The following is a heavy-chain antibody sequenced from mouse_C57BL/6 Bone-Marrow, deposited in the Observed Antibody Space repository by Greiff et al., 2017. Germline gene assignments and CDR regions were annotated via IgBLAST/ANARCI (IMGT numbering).Heavy chain of an antibody. Sequence: QVTLKESGPGILQSSQTLSLTCSFSGFSLSTSGMGVCWIRHPSGKGLEWLALSYWDDDKRYNPSLKSRLTISKDTSRNQVFLKITSMDTADTATYYCARRAEGLRRGVWDYWGQGTTLTVSS. CDR2: SYWDDDK. CDR3: ARRAEGLRRGVWDY. J-gene: IGHJ2*01. CDR1: GFSLSTSGMG. V-gene: IGHV8-12*01. D-gene: IGHD2-4*01.